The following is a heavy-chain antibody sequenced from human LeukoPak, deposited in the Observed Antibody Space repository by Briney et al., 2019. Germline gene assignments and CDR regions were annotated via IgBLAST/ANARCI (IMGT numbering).Heavy chain of an antibody. V-gene: IGHV3-23*01. J-gene: IGHJ4*02. CDR3: ARVAYSYGLLDY. Sequence: PGGSLRLSCATSGFTFGNYAMSWVRQAPGKGLEWVSGISGSGGSTYYAHSVKGRFTISRDNAKNTLFLQMNSLRAEDTAVYYCARVAYSYGLLDYWGQGTLVTVSS. D-gene: IGHD2-15*01. CDR2: ISGSGGST. CDR1: GFTFGNYA.